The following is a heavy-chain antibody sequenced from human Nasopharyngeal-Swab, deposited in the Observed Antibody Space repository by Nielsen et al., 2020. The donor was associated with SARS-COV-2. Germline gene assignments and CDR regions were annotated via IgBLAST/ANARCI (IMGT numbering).Heavy chain of an antibody. D-gene: IGHD4-11*01. CDR1: GGSISSYY. CDR2: IYYSGST. J-gene: IGHJ5*02. V-gene: IGHV4-59*13. Sequence: GSLRLSCTVSGGSISSYYWSWIRQPPGKGLEWIGYIYYSGSTNYNTSLKSRVIISVDTSKNQFSLKLSSVTAADTAVYYCARGRNYASNWFDPWGQGTLVTVSS. CDR3: ARGRNYASNWFDP.